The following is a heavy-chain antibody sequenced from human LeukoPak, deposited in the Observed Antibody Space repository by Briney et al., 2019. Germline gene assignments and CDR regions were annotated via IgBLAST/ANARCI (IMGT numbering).Heavy chain of an antibody. V-gene: IGHV3-23*01. CDR3: AKDMTIGQPFDY. CDR1: GYTFRNYA. D-gene: IGHD4/OR15-4a*01. J-gene: IGHJ4*02. CDR2: ISDGGTNT. Sequence: GGSLRLSCAASGYTFRNYALSWVRQAQGKGLEWVSAISDGGTNTYYTDSVKGRFTISRDNSKNTLYLQMNSLRVEDTAVYYCAKDMTIGQPFDYWGQGTLVTVSS.